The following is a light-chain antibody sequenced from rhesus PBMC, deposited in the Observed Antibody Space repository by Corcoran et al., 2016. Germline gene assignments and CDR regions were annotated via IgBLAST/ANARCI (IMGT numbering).Light chain of an antibody. Sequence: QASLTQPRSVSGSPGDSVTISCTGTRSDVGGYKYVSWYQQHPDTAPKLIIYEVRTRPSGVSDRFSGSKSDNTASLTISGLQAEDEADYYCSSYSGSATFVFGTGTKLTVL. V-gene: IGLV2-32*02. CDR3: SSYSGSATFV. J-gene: IGLJ6*01. CDR2: EVR. CDR1: RSDVGGYKY.